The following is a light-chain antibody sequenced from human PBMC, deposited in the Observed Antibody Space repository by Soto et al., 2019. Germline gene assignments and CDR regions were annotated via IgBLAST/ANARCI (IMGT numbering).Light chain of an antibody. CDR3: PQYNDCPLT. Sequence: EILMTQSPVTLSVSPGERATLSCRASQSVSSNLAWYQQKPGQAPSLLIYGAFTRATGIPARFSGTGSGTESTLTISSLQSEDCALYYCPQYNDCPLTFVQATKVDIK. CDR1: QSVSSN. V-gene: IGKV3-15*01. J-gene: IGKJ1*01. CDR2: GAF.